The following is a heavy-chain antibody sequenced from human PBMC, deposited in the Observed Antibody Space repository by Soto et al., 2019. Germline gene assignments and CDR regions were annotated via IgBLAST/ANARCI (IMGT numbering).Heavy chain of an antibody. CDR2: IYSGGST. Sequence: EVRLVESGGDLIQWGGSLRLSCAASGFNVSSNYMNWVRQAPGKGLEWVSVIYSGGSTYYTDSVKGRFTISRDNSKNTLYLQMNSLRAEDTAVYYCAREERGYGPWGQGTLVTVSS. CDR1: GFNVSSNY. D-gene: IGHD5-18*01. J-gene: IGHJ5*02. CDR3: AREERGYGP. V-gene: IGHV3-53*01.